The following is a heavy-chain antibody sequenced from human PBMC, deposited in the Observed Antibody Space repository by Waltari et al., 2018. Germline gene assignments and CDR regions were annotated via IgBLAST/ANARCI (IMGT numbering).Heavy chain of an antibody. J-gene: IGHJ3*02. D-gene: IGHD3-16*01. CDR3: ATTCPGGVFAFDI. CDR2: IRYDGSNK. V-gene: IGHV3-30*02. CDR1: GFPFSIYG. Sequence: QVQLVESGGGVVQPGGSLRLSCAASGFPFSIYGMIWVRQAPGKGLEWVAFIRYDGSNKYYADSVKGRFTISRDNSKNTLYLQMNSLRAEDTAVYYCATTCPGGVFAFDIWGQGTMVTVSS.